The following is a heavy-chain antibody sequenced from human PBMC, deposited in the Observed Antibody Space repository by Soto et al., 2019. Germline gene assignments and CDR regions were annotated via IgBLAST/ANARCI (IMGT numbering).Heavy chain of an antibody. D-gene: IGHD6-13*01. Sequence: QVQLVQSGAEVKKPGASVKVSCKASGYTFTRYDINWGRQATGQGLEWMGWMNPNSGNTGYAQKFQGRVTMTRNTSISTAYMELSSLRSEDTAVYYCARGPGSWYYYYMDVWGKGTTVTVSS. CDR1: GYTFTRYD. V-gene: IGHV1-8*01. CDR2: MNPNSGNT. CDR3: ARGPGSWYYYYMDV. J-gene: IGHJ6*03.